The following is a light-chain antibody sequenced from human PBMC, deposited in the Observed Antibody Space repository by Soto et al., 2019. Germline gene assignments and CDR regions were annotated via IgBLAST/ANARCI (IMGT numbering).Light chain of an antibody. CDR3: SSYTSDTSPYV. Sequence: SVLTQPASVSGSPGQSITISCTGTSSDVGGYNYVSWYQLHPGKAPKLIIYEVNSRPSGLSNRFSGSKSGNTASLTISGLQADDEGDYYCSSYTSDTSPYVFGTGTKVTVL. CDR1: SSDVGGYNY. V-gene: IGLV2-14*01. J-gene: IGLJ1*01. CDR2: EVN.